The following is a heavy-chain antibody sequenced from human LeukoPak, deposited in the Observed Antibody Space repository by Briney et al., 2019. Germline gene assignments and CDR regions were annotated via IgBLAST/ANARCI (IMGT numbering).Heavy chain of an antibody. CDR3: GKDPNGDYIGAFDF. D-gene: IGHD4-17*01. CDR1: GFTFSNYA. CDR2: ISGSGATP. J-gene: IGHJ3*01. V-gene: IGHV3-23*01. Sequence: PGGSLRLSCAASGFTFSNYALVWVRQTPREGLEWVSAISGSGATPHYADAVRGRFTISRDNSKNTLYLQMNSLRAEDTAIYYCGKDPNGDYIGAFDFWGQGTMVTVSS.